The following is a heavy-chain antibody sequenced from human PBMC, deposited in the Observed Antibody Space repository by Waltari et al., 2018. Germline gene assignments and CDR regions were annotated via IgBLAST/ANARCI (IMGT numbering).Heavy chain of an antibody. CDR2: INAGNGNT. V-gene: IGHV1-3*01. Sequence: QVQLVQSGAEVKKPGASVKVSCKASGYTFTSYAMHWVRQAPGQRLEWMGWINAGNGNTKYSKRFQGRVTITRDTSASTAYMELSSLRSEDTAVYYCAREARAPYFDYWGQGTLVTVSS. J-gene: IGHJ4*02. CDR3: AREARAPYFDY. CDR1: GYTFTSYA.